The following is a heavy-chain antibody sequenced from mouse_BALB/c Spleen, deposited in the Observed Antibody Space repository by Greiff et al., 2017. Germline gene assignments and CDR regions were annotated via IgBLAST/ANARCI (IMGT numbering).Heavy chain of an antibody. Sequence: QVQLKQSGPGLVAPSQSLSITCTVSGFSLTGYGVNWVRQPPGKGLEWLGMIWGDGSTDYNSALKSRLSISKDNSKSQVFLKMNSLQTDDTARYYCARARYDYDYAMDYWGQGTSVTVSS. CDR1: GFSLTGYG. CDR2: IWGDGST. D-gene: IGHD2-4*01. J-gene: IGHJ4*01. V-gene: IGHV2-6-7*01. CDR3: ARARYDYDYAMDY.